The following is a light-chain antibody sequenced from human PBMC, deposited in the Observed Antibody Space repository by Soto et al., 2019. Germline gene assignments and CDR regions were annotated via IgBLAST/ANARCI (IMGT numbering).Light chain of an antibody. V-gene: IGKV2-28*01. J-gene: IGKJ5*01. CDR2: LGS. CDR3: MQALQTPPA. Sequence: DIVMTQSPLSLPVTPGEPASISCRSSQSLLQSNGYNYLDWYLQKPGQSPQLLIYLGSNRASGVPDRFSGSGSGTEFTLKISRVEAEDVGVYYCMQALQTPPAFGQGTRLEIK. CDR1: QSLLQSNGYNY.